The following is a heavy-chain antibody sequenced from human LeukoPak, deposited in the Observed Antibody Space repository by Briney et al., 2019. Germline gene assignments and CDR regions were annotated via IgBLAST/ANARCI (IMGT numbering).Heavy chain of an antibody. J-gene: IGHJ4*02. D-gene: IGHD3-22*01. CDR1: GFTFSDYY. V-gene: IGHV3-11*04. CDR2: ISSSGSTI. Sequence: GGSLRLSCAASGFTFSDYYMSWIRQAPGKGLEWVSYISSSGSTIYYADSVKGRFTISRDNAKNSLYLQMNSLRAEDTAVYYCARSQTYYYDSSGFLAYWGQGTLVTVSS. CDR3: ARSQTYYYDSSGFLAY.